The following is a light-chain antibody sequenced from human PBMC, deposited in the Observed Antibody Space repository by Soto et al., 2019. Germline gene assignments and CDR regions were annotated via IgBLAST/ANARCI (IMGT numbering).Light chain of an antibody. V-gene: IGKV3-11*01. Sequence: EIVLTQSPATLSLSPGERATLSCRASQSVSSYLAWYQQKPGQAPRLLIYDASNRATGIPARFSGSGSGTDFPLTISSLAPEEFAVYYCQQRSNWPPLITVGQGTRLEIK. CDR3: QQRSNWPPLIT. J-gene: IGKJ5*01. CDR2: DAS. CDR1: QSVSSY.